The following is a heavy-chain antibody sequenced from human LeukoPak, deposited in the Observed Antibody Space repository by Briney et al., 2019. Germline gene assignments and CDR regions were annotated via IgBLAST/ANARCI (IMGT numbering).Heavy chain of an antibody. D-gene: IGHD2-15*01. CDR1: GFTFSSYW. CDR2: INHNGNVN. V-gene: IGHV3-7*03. CDR3: AKEFYFATAV. Sequence: GGSLRLSCAASGFTFSSYWMNWARQAPGKGLEWVASINHNGNVNYYVDSVKGRFTISRDNAKNSLYLQMSNLRAEDTAVYYCAKEFYFATAVWGQGTTVTVSS. J-gene: IGHJ6*02.